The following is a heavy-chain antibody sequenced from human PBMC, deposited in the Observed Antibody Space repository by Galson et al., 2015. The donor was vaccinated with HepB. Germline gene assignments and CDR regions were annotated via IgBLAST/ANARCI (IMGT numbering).Heavy chain of an antibody. J-gene: IGHJ4*02. D-gene: IGHD3-22*01. CDR1: GYTFTSYG. V-gene: IGHV1-18*04. Sequence: SVKVSCKASGYTFTSYGISWVRQAPGQGLEWMGWISAYNGNTNYAQKLQGRVTMTTDTSTSTAYMELRSLRSDDTAVYYCARGRRYYDSSGWVFDYRGQGTLVTVSS. CDR2: ISAYNGNT. CDR3: ARGRRYYDSSGWVFDY.